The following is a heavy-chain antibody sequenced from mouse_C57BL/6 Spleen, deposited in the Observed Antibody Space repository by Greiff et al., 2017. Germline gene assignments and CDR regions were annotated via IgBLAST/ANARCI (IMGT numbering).Heavy chain of an antibody. CDR3: ANFAWFAC. Sequence: VQLQQSVAELLQPGASVLLSCKAPGYTFTGYWIEWVKPRPGHGLEWIGEILPGSGSTNYTEKFKGKATFTADTSSNTAYMQLSSLTTEDSAIYCGANFAWFACWGQGTLVTVSA. V-gene: IGHV1-9*01. CDR2: ILPGSGST. CDR1: GYTFTGYW. J-gene: IGHJ3*01.